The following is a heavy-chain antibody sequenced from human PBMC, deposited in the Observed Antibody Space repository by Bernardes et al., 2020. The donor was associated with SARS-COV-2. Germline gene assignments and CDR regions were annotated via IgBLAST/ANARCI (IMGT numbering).Heavy chain of an antibody. CDR2: VRNKANGYTT. J-gene: IGHJ4*02. CDR3: VRDLKEGRAHFDY. V-gene: IGHV3-72*01. Sequence: GGSLRLSCAASGFIFNDHYMDWVRQAPGKGPEWIGRVRNKANGYTTEYAASVKGRFTVSRDDSKKSLYLQMNNLRTEDTAVYYCVRDLKEGRAHFDYWGQGTLVTVSS. CDR1: GFIFNDHY.